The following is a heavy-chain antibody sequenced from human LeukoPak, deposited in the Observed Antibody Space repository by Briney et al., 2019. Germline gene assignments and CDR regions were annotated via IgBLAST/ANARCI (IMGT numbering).Heavy chain of an antibody. CDR3: AKDVRPGGGGMDV. J-gene: IGHJ6*02. CDR1: GFSFSSYE. V-gene: IGHV3-23*01. CDR2: ISDNGRST. Sequence: PGGSLRLSCAASGFSFSSYEMNWVRQAPGKGLEWVSTISDNGRSTHYADSVKGRFTISRDNSKNTLDLQMNSLKAEDTAIYYCAKDVRPGGGGMDVWGQGTTVTVSS. D-gene: IGHD3-10*02.